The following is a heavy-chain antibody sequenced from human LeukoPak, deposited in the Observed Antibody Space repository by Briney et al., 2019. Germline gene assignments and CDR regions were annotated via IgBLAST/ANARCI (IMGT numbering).Heavy chain of an antibody. V-gene: IGHV3-30*02. J-gene: IGHJ4*02. Sequence: GGSLRLSCAASGFTLRTYGMHWVRQAPGKGLEWVAFIRFDGSKKEYVESVKGRFTISRDNSKNTPYLQMNSLRGADTAVYYCAKDWGYYDSSAISDWGQGTLVIVSS. D-gene: IGHD3-22*01. CDR2: IRFDGSKK. CDR1: GFTLRTYG. CDR3: AKDWGYYDSSAISD.